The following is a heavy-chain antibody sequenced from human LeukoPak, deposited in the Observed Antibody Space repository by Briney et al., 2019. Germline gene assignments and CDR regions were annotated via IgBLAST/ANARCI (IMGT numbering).Heavy chain of an antibody. CDR1: GFTFSSYS. CDR2: ISSSSSSYI. D-gene: IGHD2-15*01. Sequence: GGSLRLSCAASGFTFSSYSMNWVRQAPGKGLEWVSSISSSSSSYIYYADSVKGRFTISRDNAKNSLYLQMNSLRAEDTAVYYCARGSRSGGSSQNWGQGTLVTVSS. V-gene: IGHV3-21*01. J-gene: IGHJ4*02. CDR3: ARGSRSGGSSQN.